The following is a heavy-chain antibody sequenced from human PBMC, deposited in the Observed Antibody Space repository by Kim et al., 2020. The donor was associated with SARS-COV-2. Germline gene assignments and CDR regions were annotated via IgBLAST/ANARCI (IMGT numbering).Heavy chain of an antibody. V-gene: IGHV4-34*01. Sequence: SETLSLTCAVYGGSFSGYYWSWIRQPPGKGLEWIGEINHSGSTNYNPSLKSRVTISVDTSKNQFSLKLSSVTAADTAVYYCARERFLEWLLYNRGQFDPWGQGTLVTVSS. CDR3: ARERFLEWLLYNRGQFDP. CDR1: GGSFSGYY. CDR2: INHSGST. D-gene: IGHD3-3*01. J-gene: IGHJ5*02.